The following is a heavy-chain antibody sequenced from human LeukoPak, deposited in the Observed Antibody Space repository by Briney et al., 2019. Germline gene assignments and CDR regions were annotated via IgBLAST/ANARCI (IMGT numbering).Heavy chain of an antibody. CDR1: GGSISSGSYY. J-gene: IGHJ5*02. V-gene: IGHV4-61*02. Sequence: PSQTLSLTCTVSGGSISSGSYYWSWIRQPAGKGLEWIGRIYTSGSTNYNPSLKSRVTISVDTSKNQFSLKLSSVTAADTAVYYCARTSNWFDPWGQGTLVTVSS. CDR3: ARTSNWFDP. CDR2: IYTSGST.